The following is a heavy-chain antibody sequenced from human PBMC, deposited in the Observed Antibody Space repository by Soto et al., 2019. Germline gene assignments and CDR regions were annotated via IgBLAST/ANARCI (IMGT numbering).Heavy chain of an antibody. CDR3: ARDRFDGYSYAFSY. D-gene: IGHD5-18*01. CDR1: GYTFTGYY. Sequence: QVQLVQSGAEVKKPGASVKVSCKASGYTFTGYYMHGVRQAPGQGLEWMGWINPNSGGTNYAQKFQGWVTMTRDTSISTAYMELSRLRSDDTAVYYCARDRFDGYSYAFSYWGQGTLVTVSS. V-gene: IGHV1-2*04. J-gene: IGHJ4*02. CDR2: INPNSGGT.